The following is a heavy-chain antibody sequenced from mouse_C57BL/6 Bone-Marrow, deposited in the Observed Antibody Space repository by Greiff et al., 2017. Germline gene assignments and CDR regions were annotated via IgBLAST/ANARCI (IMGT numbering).Heavy chain of an antibody. D-gene: IGHD2-12*01. Sequence: EVQLVESGGDLVKPGGSLKLSCAASGFTFSSYGMSWVRQTPDKRLEWVATISSGGSYTYSPDSVKGRFTISRDNAKNTLYLQMSSLTSEDTAMYYCARHAYSVNAMDYWGQGTSVTVSS. J-gene: IGHJ4*01. CDR3: ARHAYSVNAMDY. CDR2: ISSGGSYT. CDR1: GFTFSSYG. V-gene: IGHV5-6*01.